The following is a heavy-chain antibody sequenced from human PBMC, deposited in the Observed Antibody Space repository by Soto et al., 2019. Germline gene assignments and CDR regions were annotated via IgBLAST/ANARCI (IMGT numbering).Heavy chain of an antibody. V-gene: IGHV4-59*01. J-gene: IGHJ4*02. CDR3: ARGRYYDILTDGFDY. CDR1: GGSMSSYY. Sequence: SXTLSLTCTVSGGSMSSYYWSWIRQPPGNGLEWIVYIYYSGSTNYNPSLKSRVTISVDTSKNQFSLKLSSVTAADTAVYYCARGRYYDILTDGFDYWGQGTLVTVSS. D-gene: IGHD3-9*01. CDR2: IYYSGST.